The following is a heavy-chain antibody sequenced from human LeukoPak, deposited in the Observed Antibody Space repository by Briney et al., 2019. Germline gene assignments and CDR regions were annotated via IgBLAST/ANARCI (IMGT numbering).Heavy chain of an antibody. V-gene: IGHV3-23*01. D-gene: IGHD3-22*01. J-gene: IGHJ4*02. Sequence: GGSLRLSCAASGFTFSSYAMSWVRQAPGKGLEWVSAISGSGGSTYYADSVKGRFTISRDNAKNSLYLQMNSPRAEDTAVYYCARAISYYYDSSGYHPRFDYWGQGTLVTVSS. CDR3: ARAISYYYDSSGYHPRFDY. CDR1: GFTFSSYA. CDR2: ISGSGGST.